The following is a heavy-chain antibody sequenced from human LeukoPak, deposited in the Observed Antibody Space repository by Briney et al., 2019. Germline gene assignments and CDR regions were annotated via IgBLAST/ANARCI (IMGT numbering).Heavy chain of an antibody. CDR1: GFTFSDHY. D-gene: IGHD1-26*01. CDR2: TRNKANIYST. Sequence: GGSLRLSCAAAGFTFSDHYMDWVRQAPGKGLGWVGRTRNKANIYSTEYAASVKGRFTISRDDSKISLYLQMNCLKTEDTAVYYCARELLRDDAFDIWGQGTMVTVSS. J-gene: IGHJ3*02. CDR3: ARELLRDDAFDI. V-gene: IGHV3-72*01.